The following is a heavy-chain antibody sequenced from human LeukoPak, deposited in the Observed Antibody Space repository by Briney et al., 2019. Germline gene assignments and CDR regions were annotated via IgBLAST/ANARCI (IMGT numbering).Heavy chain of an antibody. CDR3: AREDSSGWYTRWFDP. V-gene: IGHV4-59*02. Sequence: SETLSLTCTVSGGSVSSYYWGWVRQPPGKGLEWGGYIYNSGGTTYNPSPKSGVTISVNTSKNQFSLKLSSVTAAATAVYYSAREDSSGWYTRWFDPWGQGTLVTVSS. J-gene: IGHJ5*02. D-gene: IGHD6-19*01. CDR1: GGSVSSYY. CDR2: IYNSGGT.